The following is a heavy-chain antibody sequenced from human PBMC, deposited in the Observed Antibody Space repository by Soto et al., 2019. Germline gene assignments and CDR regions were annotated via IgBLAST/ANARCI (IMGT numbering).Heavy chain of an antibody. J-gene: IGHJ4*01. D-gene: IGHD6-13*01. V-gene: IGHV3-33*01. Sequence: QVQLVESGGGVVQPGRSLRLSCAASGFTFSSYGMHWVRQAPGKGLEWVAVIWYDGSNKYYADSVKGRFTISRDNSKNTLYLQMNSLRAEDTAVYYCARAGVAAAGSFDYWGQGTLVTVSS. CDR2: IWYDGSNK. CDR1: GFTFSSYG. CDR3: ARAGVAAAGSFDY.